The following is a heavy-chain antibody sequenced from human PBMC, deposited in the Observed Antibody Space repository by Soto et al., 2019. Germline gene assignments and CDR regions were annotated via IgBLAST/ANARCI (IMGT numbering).Heavy chain of an antibody. CDR3: ARDWHYYDSSGYPRVYGMDV. CDR1: GGSISPYY. V-gene: IGHV4-59*01. J-gene: IGHJ6*02. CDR2: IYYSGNT. D-gene: IGHD3-22*01. Sequence: PSETLSLTCTVSGGSISPYYWSWIRQPPGKGLEWIGYIYYSGNTEYNPSLKSRVTISVDTSKSQFSLKLSSVTAADTAVYYCARDWHYYDSSGYPRVYGMDVWGQGTTVTVSS.